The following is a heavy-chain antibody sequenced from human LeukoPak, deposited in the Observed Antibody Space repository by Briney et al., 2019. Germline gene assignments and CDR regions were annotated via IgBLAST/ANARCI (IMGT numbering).Heavy chain of an antibody. CDR1: GFXFSXXX. CDR2: XTSGVGVT. J-gene: IGHJ4*02. D-gene: IGHD4-17*01. CDR3: AKGGAAVTTWPPYFDY. Sequence: PGGSLRLSCTASGFXFSXXXXXXVXXAPXKXXEXGSXXTSGVGVTYYADSVKGRFTISRDNSRNTLYLQMNSLRAEDTAVYYCAKGGAAVTTWPPYFDYWGQGTLITVSS. V-gene: IGHV3-23*01.